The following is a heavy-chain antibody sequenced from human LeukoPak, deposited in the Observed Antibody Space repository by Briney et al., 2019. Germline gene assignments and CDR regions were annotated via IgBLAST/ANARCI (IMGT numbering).Heavy chain of an antibody. CDR1: GLVFSGYE. Sequence: GGSLRLSCAASGLVFSGYEMNWVRQAPGKGLEWISSISTTGRTLNYADSVKGRFTISRDNAKNSLYLQMNSLSAEDTAVYYCARGDDYGDSLVAYWGQGTLVTVSS. CDR2: ISTTGRTL. J-gene: IGHJ4*02. D-gene: IGHD4-17*01. V-gene: IGHV3-48*03. CDR3: ARGDDYGDSLVAY.